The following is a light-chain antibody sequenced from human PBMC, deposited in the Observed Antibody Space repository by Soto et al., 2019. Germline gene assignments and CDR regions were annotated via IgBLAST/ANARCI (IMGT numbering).Light chain of an antibody. Sequence: EIVMTQSPATLSVSPGGRATLSCRASQSISGTLAWYQQKPGQAPRLLIYGASTRATSFPARFSGSGSGTDFALTISSLQSEDFSVYYCQQYNNWPWTFGQGTKVEIK. CDR1: QSISGT. CDR3: QQYNNWPWT. J-gene: IGKJ1*01. CDR2: GAS. V-gene: IGKV3-15*01.